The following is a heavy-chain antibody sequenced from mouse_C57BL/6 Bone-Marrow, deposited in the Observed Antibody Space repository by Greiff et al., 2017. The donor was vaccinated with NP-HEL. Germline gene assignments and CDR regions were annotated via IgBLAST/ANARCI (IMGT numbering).Heavy chain of an antibody. Sequence: VQLQQSGPELVKPGASVKMSCKASGYTFTDYYMHWVKQKPGKGLEWIGEIYPGSGNTYYNEKFKGKATLTADTSSSTAYMQLSSLTSDDSAVYFCARKYFVFDYWGQGTTLTVSS. CDR3: RKYFVFDY. J-gene: IGHJ2*01. CDR2: YPGSGNTY. CDR1: YTFTDYYM. D-gene: IGHD5-1-1*01. V-gene: IGHV1-83*01.